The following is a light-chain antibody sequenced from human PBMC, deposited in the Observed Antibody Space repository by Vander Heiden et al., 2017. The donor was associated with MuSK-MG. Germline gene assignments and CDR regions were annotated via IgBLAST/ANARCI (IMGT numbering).Light chain of an antibody. J-gene: IGLJ1*01. V-gene: IGLV3-19*01. CDR3: ISPDSSGNHFL. CDR1: SLRIYF. CDR2: AKN. Sequence: SSELTQDPAVSVALGQTVRITCQGDSLRIYFPTWYQQRPGQAPVVVIDAKNNRPSGIPDRFSGSTSGDTGSLTISATQAEDEADYYCISPDSSGNHFLFGTGTKVTVL.